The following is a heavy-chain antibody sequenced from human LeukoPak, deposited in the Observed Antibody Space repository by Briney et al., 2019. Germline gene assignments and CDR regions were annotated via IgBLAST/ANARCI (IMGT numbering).Heavy chain of an antibody. J-gene: IGHJ4*02. CDR2: VRGGGAPI. Sequence: GGSLRLSCAASGFSFSSYETHWVRQAPGKGLEWLSYVRGGGAPIYYADSVKGRFTISRDNAKNSLYLQMSSLRAEDTAVYYCVRDYRDSSGDHQHFDYWGQGALVTVSS. CDR3: VRDYRDSSGDHQHFDY. CDR1: GFSFSSYE. D-gene: IGHD6-19*01. V-gene: IGHV3-48*03.